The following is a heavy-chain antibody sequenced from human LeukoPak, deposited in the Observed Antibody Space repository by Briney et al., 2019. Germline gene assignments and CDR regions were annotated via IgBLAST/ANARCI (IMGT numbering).Heavy chain of an antibody. CDR3: ARHVDVLGYFQH. J-gene: IGHJ1*01. V-gene: IGHV4-59*08. D-gene: IGHD3-10*02. CDR2: IYYSGRT. Sequence: GSLRLSCAASGFIFTNYGMNWVRQPPGKGLEWVGYIYYSGRTKYNASLKSRVTISVDTSKNQFSLKLSSVTAADTAVYYCARHVDVLGYFQHGGGGTLVTVP. CDR1: GFIFTNYG.